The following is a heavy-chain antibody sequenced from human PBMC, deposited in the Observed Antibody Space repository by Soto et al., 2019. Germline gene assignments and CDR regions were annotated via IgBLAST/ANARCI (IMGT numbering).Heavy chain of an antibody. Sequence: SETLSLTCAVSGGSISSSNWWSWVRQPPGKGLELIGEIYASGSTNYNPSLKSRVTISLDRSKNQFFLKLSSVTAADTAVYYCARDKITGLFDYWGQGTLVTVSS. V-gene: IGHV4-4*02. CDR1: GGSISSSNW. D-gene: IGHD2-8*02. CDR2: IYASGST. CDR3: ARDKITGLFDY. J-gene: IGHJ4*02.